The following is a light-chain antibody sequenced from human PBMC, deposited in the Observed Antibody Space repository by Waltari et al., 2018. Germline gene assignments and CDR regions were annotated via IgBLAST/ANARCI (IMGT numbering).Light chain of an antibody. CDR3: MQSLQTPYT. Sequence: DIVMTQSPLSLPVTPGEPASIACRSSQSPLHTNAYNYLDWYLQKPGQSPQLLIYLGSNRASGVPDRFSGSGSGTDFTLKISRVEAEDVGIYYCMQSLQTPYTFGQGTKLEIK. J-gene: IGKJ2*01. CDR2: LGS. CDR1: QSPLHTNAYNY. V-gene: IGKV2-28*01.